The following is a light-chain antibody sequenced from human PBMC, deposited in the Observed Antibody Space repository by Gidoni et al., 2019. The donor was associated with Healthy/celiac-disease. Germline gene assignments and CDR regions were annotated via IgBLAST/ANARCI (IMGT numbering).Light chain of an antibody. CDR3: NARDSSGNLVGV. J-gene: IGLJ3*02. CDR2: GEN. V-gene: IGLV3-19*01. CDR1: SLRSYY. Sequence: SSELTQDPAVSVALGQTVRITCQGDSLRSYYASWYQQKPGQAPLLVIYGENNRPSGIPDRFSGSSSGNTAALTITGAQAEDEADYYCNARDSSGNLVGVFGGGTKLTVL.